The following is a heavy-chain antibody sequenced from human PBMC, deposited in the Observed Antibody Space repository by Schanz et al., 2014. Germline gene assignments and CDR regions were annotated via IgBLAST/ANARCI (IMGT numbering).Heavy chain of an antibody. D-gene: IGHD1-1*01. CDR3: ARDGVAATTDFEY. CDR1: GFTVNTYK. Sequence: DVQLVASGGGLVKPGGSLSLSCAASGFTVNTYKMNWVRQGPGKGLEWVSSMSSSGTYIYYADSVKGRFTISRDNANNSLYLHMSSLRAEDTAVYYCARDGVAATTDFEYWGQGALVTVSS. CDR2: MSSSGTYI. V-gene: IGHV3-21*01. J-gene: IGHJ4*02.